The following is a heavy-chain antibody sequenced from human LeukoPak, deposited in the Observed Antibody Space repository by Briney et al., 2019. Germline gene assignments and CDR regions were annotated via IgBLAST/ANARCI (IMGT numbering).Heavy chain of an antibody. D-gene: IGHD6-19*01. V-gene: IGHV1-18*01. CDR3: ARVSLILVAGTTVDY. Sequence: GASVKVSCKASGYAFTSYGISWVRQAPGQGLEWMGWISAYNGNTNYAQKLQGRVTMTTDTSTSTAYMELRSLRSDDTAVYYCARVSLILVAGTTVDYWGQGTLVTVSS. J-gene: IGHJ4*02. CDR2: ISAYNGNT. CDR1: GYAFTSYG.